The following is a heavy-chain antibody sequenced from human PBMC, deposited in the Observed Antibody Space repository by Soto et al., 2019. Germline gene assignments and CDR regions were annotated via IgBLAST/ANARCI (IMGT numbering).Heavy chain of an antibody. CDR2: INPNSGNT. J-gene: IGHJ3*02. V-gene: IGHV1-8*01. D-gene: IGHD7-27*01. CDR3: ARVWGPEAFDI. Sequence: NGVRQATGQGLEWMGWINPNSGNTGYAQKFQGRVTMTRNTSISTAYMEVSSLRSEDTAVYYCARVWGPEAFDIWGQGTKVTVSS.